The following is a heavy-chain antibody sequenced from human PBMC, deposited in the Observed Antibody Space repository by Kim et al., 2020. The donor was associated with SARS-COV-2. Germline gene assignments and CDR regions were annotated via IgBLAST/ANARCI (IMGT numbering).Heavy chain of an antibody. D-gene: IGHD6-13*01. CDR1: GGSISSYY. J-gene: IGHJ4*02. CDR3: ARVSSSGFDH. CDR2: INYSGST. Sequence: SETLSLTCTVSGGSISSYYWSWIRQPPGKGLEWIGYINYSGSTNYNPSLKSRVTISVDTYKNQFSLKQSSVTAVDTAVYYCARVSSSGFDHCGQGTLVTV. V-gene: IGHV4-59*01.